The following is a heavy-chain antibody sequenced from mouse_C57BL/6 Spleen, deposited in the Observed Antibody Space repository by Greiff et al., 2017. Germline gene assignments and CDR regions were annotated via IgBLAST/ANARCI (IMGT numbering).Heavy chain of an antibody. CDR2: INPSTGGT. CDR3: ARRGDAMDY. J-gene: IGHJ4*01. CDR1: GYSFTGYY. V-gene: IGHV1-42*01. Sequence: EVKLQQSGPELVKPGASVKISCKASGYSFTGYYMNWVKQSPEKSLEWIGEINPSTGGTTYNQKFKAKATLTVDKSSSTAYMQLKSLTSEDSAVYYCARRGDAMDYWGQGTSVTVSS.